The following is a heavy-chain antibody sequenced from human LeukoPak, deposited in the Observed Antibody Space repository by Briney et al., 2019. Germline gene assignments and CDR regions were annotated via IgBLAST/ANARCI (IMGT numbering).Heavy chain of an antibody. V-gene: IGHV5-51*01. CDR3: ARPGGSWNEVDY. Sequence: GASLKISCKGSGYSFTNSWIGWVRQMPGKGLEWMGVIYPSDSDTRYSPSFQGQVTISADKSISTACLQWSSLKASDTAMYYCARPGGSWNEVDYWGQGTLVTVSS. J-gene: IGHJ4*02. CDR1: GYSFTNSW. D-gene: IGHD1-1*01. CDR2: IYPSDSDT.